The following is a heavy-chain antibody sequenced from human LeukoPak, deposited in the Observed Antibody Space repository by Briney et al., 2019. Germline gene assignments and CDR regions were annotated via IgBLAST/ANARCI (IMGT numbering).Heavy chain of an antibody. CDR2: IKQDGSEK. J-gene: IGHJ4*02. D-gene: IGHD3-22*01. CDR1: GFTFSSYW. V-gene: IGHV3-7*01. Sequence: GGSLRLSCAASGFTFSSYWMSWVRQAPGKGLEWVANIKQDGSEKYYVDSVKGRFTISRDNAKNSLYLQMNSLRAEDTAVYYCARDQRDYYDSSGPIDYWGQGTLVTVSS. CDR3: ARDQRDYYDSSGPIDY.